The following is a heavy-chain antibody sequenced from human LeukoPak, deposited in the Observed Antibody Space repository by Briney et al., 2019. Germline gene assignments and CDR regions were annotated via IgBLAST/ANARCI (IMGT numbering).Heavy chain of an antibody. D-gene: IGHD4-17*01. CDR1: GYTFTNFY. V-gene: IGHV1-46*01. CDR3: ARDDNGENWFDP. J-gene: IGHJ5*02. CDR2: INPSGGST. Sequence: ASVKVSCKASGYTFTNFYMHWVRQAPGQGLEWMGVINPSGGSTSYAQKFQGRITMTRDTSTSTVYMELSSLRSEDTAVYYCARDDNGENWFDPWGQGTLVTVFS.